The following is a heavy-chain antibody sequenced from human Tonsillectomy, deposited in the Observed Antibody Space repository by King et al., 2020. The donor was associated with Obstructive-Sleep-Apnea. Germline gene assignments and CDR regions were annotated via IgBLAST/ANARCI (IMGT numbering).Heavy chain of an antibody. CDR1: DGSFSSSY. CDR2: INHSGSS. J-gene: IGHJ6*02. D-gene: IGHD2-2*01. CDR3: ARVEEGGSIRGYGLDV. V-gene: IGHV4-34*01. Sequence: VQLQQWGAGLLKPSETLSLTCAVYDGSFSSSYWSWIRQPPGKGLEWIGEINHSGSSNCNPSLKSRFTISVDTSKNQFSLKLSSVTAADTAVYYCARVEEGGSIRGYGLDVWGQGTTVTVSS.